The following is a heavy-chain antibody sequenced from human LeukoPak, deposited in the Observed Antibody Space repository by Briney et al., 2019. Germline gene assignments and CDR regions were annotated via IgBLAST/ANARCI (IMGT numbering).Heavy chain of an antibody. J-gene: IGHJ4*02. V-gene: IGHV3-23*01. CDR3: ARENWVYNWKYDSSGSGINY. CDR2: ISGGGGST. Sequence: GGSLRLSCVGTEFSFSSYWMSWVRQAPGRGLEWVSTISGGGGSTYYSDSVKGRFTISRDNSKNTLYLQMNSLRAEDTAIYYCARENWVYNWKYDSSGSGINYWGQGTLVTVSS. D-gene: IGHD3-22*01. CDR1: EFSFSSYW.